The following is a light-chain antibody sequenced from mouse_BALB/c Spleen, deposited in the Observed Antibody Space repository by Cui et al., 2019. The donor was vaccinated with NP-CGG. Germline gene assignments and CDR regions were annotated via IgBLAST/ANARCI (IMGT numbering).Light chain of an antibody. CDR2: GTN. CDR1: TGAVTTSNY. V-gene: IGLV1*01. Sequence: QAVVTQESALPTSPGETVTLTCLSSTGAVTTSNYANWVQEKPDHLFTVLIGGTNNRVPGVPARFSGSLFGDKAALTITGAQTEDEAIYFCVLWYSNHWVFGGGTKLTVL. CDR3: VLWYSNHWV. J-gene: IGLJ1*01.